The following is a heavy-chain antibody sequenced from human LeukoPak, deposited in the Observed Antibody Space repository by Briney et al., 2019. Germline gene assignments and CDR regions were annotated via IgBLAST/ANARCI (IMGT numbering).Heavy chain of an antibody. CDR2: INAGNGNT. CDR1: GYTFTSYA. J-gene: IGHJ4*02. Sequence: ASVQVSCKASGYTFTSYAMHWVRQAPGQRLEWMGWINAGNGNTKYSQKFQGRVTITRDTSASTAYMELRSLRSEDTAVYYCARGANFDDSSGYYDLFDYWGQGTLVTVSS. V-gene: IGHV1-3*01. D-gene: IGHD3-22*01. CDR3: ARGANFDDSSGYYDLFDY.